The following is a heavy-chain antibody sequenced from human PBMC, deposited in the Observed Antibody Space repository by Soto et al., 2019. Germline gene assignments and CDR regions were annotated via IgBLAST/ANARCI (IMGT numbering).Heavy chain of an antibody. J-gene: IGHJ6*03. D-gene: IGHD3-16*01. CDR2: IYPGDSDT. V-gene: IGHV5-51*01. CDR3: ARHLGTYHYHMAV. Sequence: PGESLKISGKGSGYSFTSYWIGWVRQMPGKGLEWMGIIYPGDSDTRYSPSFQGQVTISADKSISTAYLQWSSLKASDTAMYYCARHLGTYHYHMAVWGKGTTVTVSS. CDR1: GYSFTSYW.